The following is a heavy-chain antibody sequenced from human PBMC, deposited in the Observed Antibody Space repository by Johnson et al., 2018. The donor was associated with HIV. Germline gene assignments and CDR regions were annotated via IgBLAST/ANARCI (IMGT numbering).Heavy chain of an antibody. D-gene: IGHD1-26*01. Sequence: VQLVESGGGQVQPGGSLRLSCAASGFSVRTNYMSWVRQAPGKGLEWVSVIYSDGTTSFAQSVKGRFSISRDVSKNILYLQMHSLRTEDTAYYYCARDLPGIYDAFDLWGQGTKVTISS. CDR1: GFSVRTNY. V-gene: IGHV3-53*01. CDR2: IYSDGTT. CDR3: ARDLPGIYDAFDL. J-gene: IGHJ3*01.